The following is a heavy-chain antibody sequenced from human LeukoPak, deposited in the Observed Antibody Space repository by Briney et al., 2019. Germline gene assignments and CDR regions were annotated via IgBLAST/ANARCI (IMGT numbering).Heavy chain of an antibody. CDR1: GFSFSIYS. V-gene: IGHV3-48*01. CDR3: ARGFGSSWFYS. D-gene: IGHD6-13*01. CDR2: INDGSSIT. Sequence: GVSLRLSCAASGFSFSIYSLTWVRQAPGNGREWVAFINDGSSITYYAVSVKGRFTVSRDKAKNSLYLHMNSLRGDETAVYYCARGFGSSWFYSWGQGTLVTVSS. J-gene: IGHJ5*01.